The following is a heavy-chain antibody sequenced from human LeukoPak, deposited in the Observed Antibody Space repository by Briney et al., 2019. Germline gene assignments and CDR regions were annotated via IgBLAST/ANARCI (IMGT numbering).Heavy chain of an antibody. D-gene: IGHD3-22*01. V-gene: IGHV1-18*04. CDR3: AGSYYYDSSGYPAEFDY. CDR1: GYTFTGYY. J-gene: IGHJ4*02. Sequence: ASVKVSCKTSGYTFTGYYMHWVRQAPGQGLEWMGWISADNGNTDYAQRFQGRVTMTTDTSTSTAYMELSSLRSEDTAVYYCAGSYYYDSSGYPAEFDYWGQGTLVTVSS. CDR2: ISADNGNT.